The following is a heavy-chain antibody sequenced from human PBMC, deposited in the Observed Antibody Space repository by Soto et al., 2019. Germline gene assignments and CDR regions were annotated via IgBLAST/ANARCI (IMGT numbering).Heavy chain of an antibody. J-gene: IGHJ4*01. CDR1: GFTLSDHY. CDR2: SRDKGQGYNT. D-gene: IGHD5-12*01. Sequence: SLRLSGEGCGFTLSDHYIDWVRQAPGKGLEWLGRSRDKGQGYNTAYAASVKGRFTTSRDESKNSVYLQMNSLRTEDTAVYYSVRDPYPYEPSAYARCFHNWGHGTLVSVSS. V-gene: IGHV3-72*01. CDR3: VRDPYPYEPSAYARCFHN.